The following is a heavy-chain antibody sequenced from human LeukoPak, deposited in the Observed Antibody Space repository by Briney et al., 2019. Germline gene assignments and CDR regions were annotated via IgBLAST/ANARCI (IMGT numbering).Heavy chain of an antibody. D-gene: IGHD1-26*01. CDR1: AFTFSSYA. J-gene: IGHJ6*02. Sequence: GGSLRLSCAAAAFTFSSYAMSWVRQAPGKGLEWVSAISGSVGSTYYADSGKGRFTISRDNSKNKLYLQVNSLRAENTAVYYCAKVGAYYYSYGMDVWGQGTTVSVSS. V-gene: IGHV3-23*01. CDR2: ISGSVGST. CDR3: AKVGAYYYSYGMDV.